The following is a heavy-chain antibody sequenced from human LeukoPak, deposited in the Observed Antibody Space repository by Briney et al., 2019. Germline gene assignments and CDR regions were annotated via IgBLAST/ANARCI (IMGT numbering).Heavy chain of an antibody. D-gene: IGHD3-10*01. CDR3: ASALLWFGELYSDY. V-gene: IGHV3-21*01. J-gene: IGHJ4*02. CDR1: GFTLSSYS. Sequence: GGSLRLSCAASGFTLSSYSMNWVRQAPGKGLEWVSSISSSSSYIYYADSVKGRFTISRDNAKNSLYLQMNSLRAEDTAVYYCASALLWFGELYSDYWGQGTLVTVSS. CDR2: ISSSSSYI.